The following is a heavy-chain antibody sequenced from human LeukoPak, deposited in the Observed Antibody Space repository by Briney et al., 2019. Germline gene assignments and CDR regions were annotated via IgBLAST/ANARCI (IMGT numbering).Heavy chain of an antibody. D-gene: IGHD6-13*01. Sequence: PGGSLRLSCAASGFTFSSYSMNWVRQAPGKGLEWVSSISSSSSYIYYADSVKGRFTISRDNAKNSLYLQMNSLRAEDTAVYCCAREESQSSSWYVDYWGQGTLVTVSS. CDR1: GFTFSSYS. CDR2: ISSSSSYI. J-gene: IGHJ4*02. V-gene: IGHV3-21*01. CDR3: AREESQSSSWYVDY.